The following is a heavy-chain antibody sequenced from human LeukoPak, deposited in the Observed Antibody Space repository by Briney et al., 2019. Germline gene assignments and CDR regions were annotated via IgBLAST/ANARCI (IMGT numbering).Heavy chain of an antibody. CDR1: GFTFSSYA. CDR2: ISYDGSNK. J-gene: IGHJ4*02. V-gene: IGHV3-30-3*01. D-gene: IGHD3-22*01. Sequence: PGRSLRLSCAASGFTFSSYAMHWVRQAPGKGLEWVAVISYDGSNKYYADSVKGRFTISRDNSKNTLYLQMNSLRAEDTAVYYCARDSLPYYYDSSGYYYADYWGQGTLVTVSS. CDR3: ARDSLPYYYDSSGYYYADY.